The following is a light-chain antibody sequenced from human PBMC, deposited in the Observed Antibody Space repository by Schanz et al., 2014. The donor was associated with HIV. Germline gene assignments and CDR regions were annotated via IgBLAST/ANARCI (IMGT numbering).Light chain of an antibody. CDR2: GNS. J-gene: IGLJ1*01. Sequence: QSVLTQPPSVSGAPGQGVTISCTGSTSNIGANYELHWYQQLPGTAPKLLIYGNSNRPSGVPDRFPGFKSDTSASLAITGLQAEDEAEYYCQSYDSSLGGYVFGTGTKLTVL. CDR3: QSYDSSLGGYV. V-gene: IGLV1-40*01. CDR1: TSNIGANYE.